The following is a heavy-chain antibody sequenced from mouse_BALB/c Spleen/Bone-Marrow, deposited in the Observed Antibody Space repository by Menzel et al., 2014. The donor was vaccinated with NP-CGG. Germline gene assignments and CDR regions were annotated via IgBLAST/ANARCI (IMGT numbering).Heavy chain of an antibody. J-gene: IGHJ3*01. D-gene: IGHD1-1*01. CDR2: IDPASGDT. V-gene: IGHV14-3*02. Sequence: EVQLQQSGAELVKPGASVKLSCTASGFKFKDTHMHWVKQRPEQGLELIGRIDPASGDTKYDPKFQGKAAITGDTSSNTAYLQLSSLTSEDTAVYYCSRDYGGTAWFAYWGQGTLVTVSA. CDR1: GFKFKDTH. CDR3: SRDYGGTAWFAY.